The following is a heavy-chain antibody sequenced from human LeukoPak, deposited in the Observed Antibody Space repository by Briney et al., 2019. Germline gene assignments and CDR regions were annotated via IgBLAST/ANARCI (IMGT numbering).Heavy chain of an antibody. CDR2: IKQDGSEK. Sequence: GGSLRLSCAASGFTFSNYWMSWVRQAPGKGLEWVANIKQDGSEKYYVDSVKGRFTISRDNAKNSLYLQMNSLRAEDTALYYCARACYYDSSGYCHDAFDIWGQGTVVTVSS. D-gene: IGHD3-22*01. CDR1: GFTFSNYW. CDR3: ARACYYDSSGYCHDAFDI. J-gene: IGHJ3*02. V-gene: IGHV3-7*01.